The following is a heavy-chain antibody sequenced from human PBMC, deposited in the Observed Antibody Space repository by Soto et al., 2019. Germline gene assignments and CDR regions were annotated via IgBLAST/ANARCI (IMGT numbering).Heavy chain of an antibody. Sequence: PSETLSLTCTVSGGSISRDAYYWSWIRQHPGEGLEWIGYIYYSGSTYYNPSLKSRVSTSVDTSRNQFSLKLSSVTAADTAVYYCAVDTTMGGPNWFDPWGQGTLVTVSS. V-gene: IGHV4-31*03. J-gene: IGHJ5*02. CDR1: GGSISRDAYY. D-gene: IGHD5-18*01. CDR3: AVDTTMGGPNWFDP. CDR2: IYYSGST.